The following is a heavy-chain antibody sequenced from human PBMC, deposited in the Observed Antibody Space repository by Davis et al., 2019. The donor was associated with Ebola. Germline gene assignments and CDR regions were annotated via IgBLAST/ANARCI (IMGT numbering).Heavy chain of an antibody. V-gene: IGHV4-59*01. CDR3: ATGYFYDSSGSYYVF. CDR2: IYYTGNT. Sequence: SETLSLTCTVSGGSISGYYWSWIRQPPGTGLEWIGYIYYTGNTNHNPSLKSRVTISIDTSKNQFSLKLSSVTAADTAVYYCATGYFYDSSGSYYVFWGQGTLVTVSS. D-gene: IGHD3-22*01. CDR1: GGSISGYY. J-gene: IGHJ4*02.